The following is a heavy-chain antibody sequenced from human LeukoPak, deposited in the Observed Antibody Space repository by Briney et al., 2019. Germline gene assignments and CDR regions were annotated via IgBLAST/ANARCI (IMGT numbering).Heavy chain of an antibody. D-gene: IGHD3-10*01. V-gene: IGHV3-30*02. Sequence: PGGSLRLSCAASGFTFSTYVMHWVRQTPGKGLEWVSFIRYDGSSKYYADSARGRFTISRDSSTNTLYLQMNSLRTEDTAMYYCAKGDDSGSYYPAIDYWGQGTLVTVSS. CDR1: GFTFSTYV. J-gene: IGHJ4*02. CDR3: AKGDDSGSYYPAIDY. CDR2: IRYDGSSK.